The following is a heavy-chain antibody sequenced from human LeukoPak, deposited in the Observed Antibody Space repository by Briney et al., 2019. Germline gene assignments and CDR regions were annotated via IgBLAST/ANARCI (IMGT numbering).Heavy chain of an antibody. Sequence: SETLSLTCTVSGGSISSYYWSWIRQPPGKGLEWIGYIYYSGSTNYNPSLKSRVTISVDTSKNQFSLKLSSVTAADTAVYYCARDLYDSMDAWGKGTTVTVSS. J-gene: IGHJ6*03. CDR2: IYYSGST. D-gene: IGHD2/OR15-2a*01. CDR1: GGSISSYY. CDR3: ARDLYDSMDA. V-gene: IGHV4-59*01.